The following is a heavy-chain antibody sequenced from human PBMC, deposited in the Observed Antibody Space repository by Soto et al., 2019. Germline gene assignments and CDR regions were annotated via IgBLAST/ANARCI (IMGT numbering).Heavy chain of an antibody. D-gene: IGHD4-17*01. CDR2: ISSSSTYT. CDR3: AREYRATVTTPYFDY. J-gene: IGHJ4*02. V-gene: IGHV3-21*01. CDR1: GFNFRSDT. Sequence: PGGSLRLSCAASGFNFRSDTMNRVRQAPGKGLEWVSSISSSSTYTYYADSVKGRFTISRDNAKNSLYLQMNNLRAEDTAVYYCAREYRATVTTPYFDYWGQGTLVPVSS.